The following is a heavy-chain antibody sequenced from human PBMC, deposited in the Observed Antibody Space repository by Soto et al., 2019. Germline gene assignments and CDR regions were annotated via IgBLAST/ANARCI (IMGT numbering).Heavy chain of an antibody. J-gene: IGHJ5*02. D-gene: IGHD6-19*01. CDR1: GGSISSYY. CDR3: ARWLVGRGNWFDP. Sequence: QVQLQESGPGLVKPSETLSLTCTVSGGSISSYYWSWIRQPPGKGLEWIGYIYYSGSTNYNPSLKRRVTISVDTSKNRFSLKLSSVTAADTAVYYCARWLVGRGNWFDPWGQGTLVSVSS. CDR2: IYYSGST. V-gene: IGHV4-59*01.